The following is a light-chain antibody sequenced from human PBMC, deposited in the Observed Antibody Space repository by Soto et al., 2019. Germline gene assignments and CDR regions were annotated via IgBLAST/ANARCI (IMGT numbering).Light chain of an antibody. CDR1: QSVSSN. CDR3: QQYNNWPQT. V-gene: IGKV3-15*01. CDR2: GAF. Sequence: EIVMTQSPATLSVSPGERATLSCRASQSVSSNLAWYQQKPGQAPRLLIYGAFTRATGIPARFSGSGSGTEFTLTISSLQSEDFAVYYCQQYNNWPQTFGQGTKVDIK. J-gene: IGKJ1*01.